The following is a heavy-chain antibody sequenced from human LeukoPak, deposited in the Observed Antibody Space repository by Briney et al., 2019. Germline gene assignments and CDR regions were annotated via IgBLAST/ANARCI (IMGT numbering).Heavy chain of an antibody. J-gene: IGHJ4*02. CDR3: AHTLMATMVFDY. D-gene: IGHD5-24*01. Sequence: CPTVANTPQTLTLTCTFSGFSLSASGVGVGWIPQPPGKALEWLALIYSDDDKRYSPSLKSRLTITKDTSKNQVVLTMTNMDPVDTATYYCAHTLMATMVFDYWGQGTLVTVSS. CDR2: IYSDDDK. V-gene: IGHV2-5*02. CDR1: GFSLSASGVG.